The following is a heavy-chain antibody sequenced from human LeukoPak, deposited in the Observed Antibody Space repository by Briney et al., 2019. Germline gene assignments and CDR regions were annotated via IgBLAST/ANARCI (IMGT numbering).Heavy chain of an antibody. V-gene: IGHV3-53*01. CDR1: GFTASSNY. CDR3: ARDRDSYGFDY. CDR2: IYSGGST. D-gene: IGHD5-18*01. J-gene: IGHJ4*02. Sequence: GGSLRLSCAAYGFTASSNYMSCVRQAPGQGLEWVLVIYSGGSTYYADSVKRRFTISRDNSKNTLYLQMNSLRAEDTAVYYCARDRDSYGFDYWGQGTLVTVSS.